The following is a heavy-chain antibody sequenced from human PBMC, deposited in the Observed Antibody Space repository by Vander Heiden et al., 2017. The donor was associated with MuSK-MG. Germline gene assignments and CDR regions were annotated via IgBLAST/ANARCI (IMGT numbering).Heavy chain of an antibody. Sequence: VQLQESGPGLVKPSQTLSLTCTVSGGSISSGDYYWSWIRQPPGKGLEWIGYIYYRGITDDNPSLKSRVTISGDTSKNQLSMKMRSVTAADTAVDYCARAQGAFDIWGQGTMVTVYS. V-gene: IGHV4-30-4*08. CDR2: IYYRGIT. CDR3: ARAQGAFDI. CDR1: GGSISSGDYY. J-gene: IGHJ3*02.